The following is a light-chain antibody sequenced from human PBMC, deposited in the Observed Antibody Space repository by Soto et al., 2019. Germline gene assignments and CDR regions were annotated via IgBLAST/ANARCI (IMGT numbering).Light chain of an antibody. CDR1: QAIRND. CDR2: GAS. Sequence: AIQMNQSPSSLSASVGDRVTISCRASQAIRNDLGWYQQKPGKAPNLLIYGASSLESGVPSRFSGSGSGTDFTLTISSLQPEDFATYYCLQDNNYPWTFGQGTQVEI. J-gene: IGKJ1*01. V-gene: IGKV1-6*01. CDR3: LQDNNYPWT.